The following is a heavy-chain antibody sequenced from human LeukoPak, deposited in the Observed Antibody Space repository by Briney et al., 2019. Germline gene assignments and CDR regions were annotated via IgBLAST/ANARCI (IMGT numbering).Heavy chain of an antibody. CDR2: ISTYNGDT. CDR1: GYTFTSYG. J-gene: IGHJ4*02. CDR3: ARDLPYSSSWESIDY. V-gene: IGHV1-18*01. Sequence: ASVKVSCKASGYTFTSYGIIWVRQAPGQGLEWMGWISTYNGDTNYAQKIQGRVTMTTDTSTSTAYMELRSLRSDDTAVYYCARDLPYSSSWESIDYWGQGTLVTVSS. D-gene: IGHD6-13*01.